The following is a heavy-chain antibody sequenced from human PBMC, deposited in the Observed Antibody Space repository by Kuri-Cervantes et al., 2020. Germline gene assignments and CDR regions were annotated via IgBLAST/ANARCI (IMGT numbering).Heavy chain of an antibody. V-gene: IGHV3-20*04. CDR3: ARGLGYSYGQRFDY. J-gene: IGHJ4*02. Sequence: GESLKISCAASGFTFSSYSMNWVRQTPGKGLEWVSGINWDGGSSGYADSVKGRFTISRDSAKNSLYLQMNSLRAEDTALYYCARGLGYSYGQRFDYWGQGTLVTVSS. D-gene: IGHD5-18*01. CDR2: INWDGGSS. CDR1: GFTFSSYS.